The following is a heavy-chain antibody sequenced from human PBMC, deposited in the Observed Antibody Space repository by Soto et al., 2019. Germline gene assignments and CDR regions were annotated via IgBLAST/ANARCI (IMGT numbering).Heavy chain of an antibody. J-gene: IGHJ2*01. CDR3: ANNRGSGCYTSCKFAV. D-gene: IGHD1-26*01. V-gene: IGHV3-23*01. Sequence: EVPVLESGGGLVQPGGSLRLSCAASGFTFSNYAMSWVRQAPGKGLEWVSTIHGGGDYTHYTDSVKGRFTISRDNSRNALFLQMNSLRAEDTAVYYCANNRGSGCYTSCKFAVWGRGTLVTVSS. CDR2: IHGGGDYT. CDR1: GFTFSNYA.